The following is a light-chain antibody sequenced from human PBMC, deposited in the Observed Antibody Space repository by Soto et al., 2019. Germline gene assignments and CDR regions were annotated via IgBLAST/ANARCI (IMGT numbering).Light chain of an antibody. Sequence: EVVLTQSPGTLSLSPGERATLSCRTSQSTSSNYLAWNQQKPGQAPRLLIYGASSRATGIPDRFSGSGSGTDFTLTISRLEPEDFAVYYCQQYGNSRTFGQGTKVEIK. CDR3: QQYGNSRT. J-gene: IGKJ1*01. CDR2: GAS. V-gene: IGKV3-20*01. CDR1: QSTSSNY.